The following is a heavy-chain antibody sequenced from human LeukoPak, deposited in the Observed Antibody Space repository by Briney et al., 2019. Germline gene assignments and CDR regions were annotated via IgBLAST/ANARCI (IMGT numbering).Heavy chain of an antibody. J-gene: IGHJ3*02. CDR3: ASFPNYYDSSGYYYDAFDI. D-gene: IGHD3-22*01. V-gene: IGHV3-48*01. CDR2: ISSSSSTI. Sequence: QTGGSLRLSCAASGFTFSSYAMHWVRQAPGKGLEWVSYISSSSSTIYYADSVKGRFTISRDNAKNSLYLQMSSLRAEDTAVYYCASFPNYYDSSGYYYDAFDIWGQGTMVTVSS. CDR1: GFTFSSYA.